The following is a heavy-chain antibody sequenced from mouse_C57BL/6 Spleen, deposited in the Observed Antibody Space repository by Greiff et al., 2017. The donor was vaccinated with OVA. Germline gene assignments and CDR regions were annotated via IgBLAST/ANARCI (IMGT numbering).Heavy chain of an antibody. CDR2: IDPSDSYT. D-gene: IGHD2-3*01. CDR1: GYTFTSYW. Sequence: QVQLQQPGAELVKPGASVKLSCKASGYTFTSYWMQWVKQRPGQGLEWIGEIDPSDSYTNYNQKFKGKATLTVDTYSSTAYMQLSSLTSEDSAVYYCARSGDGYRYGMDYWGQGTSVTVSS. J-gene: IGHJ4*01. CDR3: ARSGDGYRYGMDY. V-gene: IGHV1-50*01.